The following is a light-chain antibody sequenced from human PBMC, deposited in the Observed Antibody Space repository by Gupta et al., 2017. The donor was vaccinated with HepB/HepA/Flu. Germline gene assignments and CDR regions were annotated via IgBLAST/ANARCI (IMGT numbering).Light chain of an antibody. Sequence: QSALTQPPSVSGAPRQRVAISCTGSSSNIGADFDVHWYQQFPGTAPKLLIFDTNNRPSGVPDRFSGSKSGTSASLAITGLQAEDEAVYYCQSYDSRLSDVVFGGGTKLTVL. V-gene: IGLV1-40*01. CDR2: DTN. J-gene: IGLJ2*01. CDR1: SSNIGADFD. CDR3: QSYDSRLSDVV.